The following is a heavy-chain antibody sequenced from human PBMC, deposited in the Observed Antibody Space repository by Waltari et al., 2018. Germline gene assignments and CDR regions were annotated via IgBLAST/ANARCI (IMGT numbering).Heavy chain of an antibody. CDR2: CVPVLQMT. Sequence: QVQVMQSGAEMKQPGSSVKVSCTVSGDTFNRYAVSWVRQAPGQGLEWMGRCVPVLQMTNYAQRFRGRITLTASTSATTAFMDLSGLRSEDTAVYYCALSPQQLLAFDFWGQGTMVTVSS. J-gene: IGHJ3*01. D-gene: IGHD6-13*01. CDR1: GDTFNRYA. CDR3: ALSPQQLLAFDF. V-gene: IGHV1-69*04.